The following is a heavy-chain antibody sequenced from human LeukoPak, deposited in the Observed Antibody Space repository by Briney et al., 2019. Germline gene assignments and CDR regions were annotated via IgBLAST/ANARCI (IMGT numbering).Heavy chain of an antibody. CDR1: GFTFSSYG. CDR3: AKESLYGSGSYLDY. D-gene: IGHD3-10*01. J-gene: IGHJ4*02. V-gene: IGHV3-30*18. CDR2: ISYDGSNK. Sequence: GGSLRLSCAASGFTFSSYGMHWVRQAPGKGLEWVAVISYDGSNKYYADSVKGRFTISRDNSKNTLYLQMNSLRAEGTAVYYCAKESLYGSGSYLDYWGQGTLVTVSS.